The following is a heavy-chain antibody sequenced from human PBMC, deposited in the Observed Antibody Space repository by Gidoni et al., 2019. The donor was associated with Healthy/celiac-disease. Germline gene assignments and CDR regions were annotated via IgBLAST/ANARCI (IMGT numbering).Heavy chain of an antibody. J-gene: IGHJ6*02. Sequence: EVQLVQSGAEVKKPGATVKISCKVSGYTFTDYYMHWVQQAPGKGLEWMGLVDPEDGETIDAEKFQGRVTITAETATDTAYMELSSLRSEDTAVYYCATLRYYYDSSGFDSGMDVWGQGTTVTVSS. CDR3: ATLRYYYDSSGFDSGMDV. CDR2: VDPEDGET. V-gene: IGHV1-69-2*01. D-gene: IGHD3-22*01. CDR1: GYTFTDYY.